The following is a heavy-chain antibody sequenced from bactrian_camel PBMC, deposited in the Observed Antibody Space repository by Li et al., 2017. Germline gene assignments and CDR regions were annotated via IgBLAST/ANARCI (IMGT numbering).Heavy chain of an antibody. J-gene: IGHJ6*01. CDR3: ARGEPASFGY. CDR1: GFTFSMYW. D-gene: IGHD3*01. V-gene: IGHV3S1*01. CDR2: IHGSGGTT. Sequence: QLVESGGGLVQPGGSLRLSCAASGFTFSMYWMYWVRQAPGKGLEWVSAIHGSGGTTHYADSVKGRFVSSRDNAKNTVYLHMYSLKPEDTAVYYCARGEPASFGYWGQGTQVTVS.